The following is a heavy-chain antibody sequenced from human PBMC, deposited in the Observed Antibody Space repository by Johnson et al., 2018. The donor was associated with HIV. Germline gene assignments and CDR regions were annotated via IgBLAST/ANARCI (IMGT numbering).Heavy chain of an antibody. Sequence: QVQLVESGGGVVQPGKSLRLSCAASGFTFSSYGMHWVRQVPGKGLEWVAFISYDGSNKYFTDSVRGRFTISRDNSKNTLFLQMNSLRAEDTAVYYCVRRFYDSSAFDIWGQGTMVTVSS. CDR2: ISYDGSNK. CDR1: GFTFSSYG. J-gene: IGHJ3*02. V-gene: IGHV3-30*19. CDR3: VRRFYDSSAFDI. D-gene: IGHD3-22*01.